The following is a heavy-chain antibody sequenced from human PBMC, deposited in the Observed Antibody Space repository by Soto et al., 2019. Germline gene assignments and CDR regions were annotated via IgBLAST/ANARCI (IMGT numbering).Heavy chain of an antibody. V-gene: IGHV3-23*01. Sequence: XGSLRLSCVASSFTFSSYSMSWVGPAPGKGLEWVSGFRAGGDDGTTYYADSVKGRFTISRDNSKNTLFLQMNSLRAEDTAIYYCAKQVNYGSGSQYFDYLGQGTLVTVSS. D-gene: IGHD3-10*01. CDR2: FRAGGDDGTT. J-gene: IGHJ4*02. CDR3: AKQVNYGSGSQYFDY. CDR1: SFTFSSYS.